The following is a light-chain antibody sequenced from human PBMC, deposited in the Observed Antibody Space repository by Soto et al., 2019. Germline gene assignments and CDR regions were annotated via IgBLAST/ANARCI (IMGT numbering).Light chain of an antibody. CDR1: QNIYSN. CDR2: RAS. J-gene: IGKJ1*01. Sequence: DILRTHSPCALSVSPRERATFSCRASQNIYSNIAWYQQRPGQAPRLLIYRASTRATGVPARFSGSGSGTEFTLTISSLQSEDFAVYSCLQYHNLWAFAQGTKVDIK. CDR3: LQYHNLWA. V-gene: IGKV3-15*01.